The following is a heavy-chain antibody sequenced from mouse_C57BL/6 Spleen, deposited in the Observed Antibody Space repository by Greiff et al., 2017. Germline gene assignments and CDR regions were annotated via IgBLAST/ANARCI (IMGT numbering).Heavy chain of an antibody. CDR3: ARVNYGSSYYFDY. CDR1: GYAFTNYL. CDR2: INPGSGGT. V-gene: IGHV1-54*01. J-gene: IGHJ2*01. Sequence: VKVVESGAELVRPGTSVKVSCKASGYAFTNYLIEWVKQRPGQGLEWIGVINPGSGGTNYNEKFKGKATLTADKSSSTAYMQLSSLTSEDSAVYFCARVNYGSSYYFDYWGQGTTLTVSS. D-gene: IGHD1-1*01.